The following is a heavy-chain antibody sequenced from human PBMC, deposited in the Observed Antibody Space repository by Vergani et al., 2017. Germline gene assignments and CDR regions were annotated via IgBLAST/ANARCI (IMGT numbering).Heavy chain of an antibody. Sequence: QMQLVQSGPEVKKPGTSVKVSCKASGFTFTSSAVQWVRQARGQRLEWIGWIVVGSGNTNYAQKFQERVTITRDMSTSTAYMELSSLRSEDTAVYYCAEGVYCGGDCVMYYYYGMDVWGQGTTVTVSS. D-gene: IGHD2-21*02. CDR3: AEGVYCGGDCVMYYYYGMDV. CDR2: IVVGSGNT. J-gene: IGHJ6*02. CDR1: GFTFTSSA. V-gene: IGHV1-58*01.